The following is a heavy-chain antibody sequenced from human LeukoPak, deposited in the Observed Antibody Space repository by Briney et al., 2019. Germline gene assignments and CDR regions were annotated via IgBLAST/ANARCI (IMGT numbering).Heavy chain of an antibody. CDR2: ITSDVTNT. D-gene: IGHD1-26*01. J-gene: IGHJ4*02. Sequence: PGGSLRLSCAASGFTFSSYGMHWVRQAPGKGPVWVSRITSDVTNTAYADSVKGRFTISRDNAKNTLYLQMNSLRAEDTAVYYCVRDRVGPDYWGQGTLVTVSS. V-gene: IGHV3-74*03. CDR1: GFTFSSYG. CDR3: VRDRVGPDY.